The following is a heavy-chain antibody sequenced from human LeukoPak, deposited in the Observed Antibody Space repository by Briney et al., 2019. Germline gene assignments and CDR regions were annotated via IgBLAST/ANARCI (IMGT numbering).Heavy chain of an antibody. V-gene: IGHV4-61*02. CDR1: GGSISSGSYY. Sequence: PSDTLSLTCTVSGGSISSGSYYWSWIRQPAGKGLEWIGRIYTSGSTNYNPSLKSRVTISVDTSKNQFSLKLSSVTAADTAVYYCAREGAAVAGYYYYYMDVWGKGTTVTVSS. CDR3: AREGAAVAGYYYYYMDV. CDR2: IYTSGST. J-gene: IGHJ6*03. D-gene: IGHD6-19*01.